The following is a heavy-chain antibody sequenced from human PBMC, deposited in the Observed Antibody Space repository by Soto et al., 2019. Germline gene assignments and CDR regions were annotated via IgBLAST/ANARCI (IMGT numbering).Heavy chain of an antibody. CDR1: GYTFTSYA. D-gene: IGHD3-10*01. CDR3: ARGVTMVRGVTYYFDY. J-gene: IGHJ4*02. Sequence: QVQLVQSGAEVKKPGASVKVSCQASGYTFTSYAMHWVRQAPGQRLEWMGWINAGNGNTKYSQKFQGRVTITRDTSASTAYMELSSLRSEDTAVYYCARGVTMVRGVTYYFDYWGQGTLVTVSS. V-gene: IGHV1-3*01. CDR2: INAGNGNT.